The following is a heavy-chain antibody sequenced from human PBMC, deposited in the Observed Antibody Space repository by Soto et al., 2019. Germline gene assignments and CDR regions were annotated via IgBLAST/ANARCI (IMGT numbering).Heavy chain of an antibody. D-gene: IGHD3-10*02. J-gene: IGHJ4*02. V-gene: IGHV3-11*06. CDR2: SSNSGTYT. CDR3: ARSGDNYNVLDY. CDR1: GFTVSDYY. Sequence: PGGSLRLSCAASGFTVSDYYMSWIRQAPGKGLEWLSYSSNSGTYTRYADSVKGRFSISRDNAKNSLYLQINSLRGEDMATYYCARSGDNYNVLDYWGQGTPVTVSS.